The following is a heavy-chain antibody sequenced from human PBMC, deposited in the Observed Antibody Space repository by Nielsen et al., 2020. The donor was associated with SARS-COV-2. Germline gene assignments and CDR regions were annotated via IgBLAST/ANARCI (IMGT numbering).Heavy chain of an antibody. V-gene: IGHV3-30*04. CDR3: AKDPTYYDILTGYYYYYGMDV. Sequence: PGKGLEWVAVISYDGSNKYYADSVKGRFTISRDNSKNTLYLQMNSLRAEDTAVYYCAKDPTYYDILTGYYYYYGMDVWGQGTTVTVSS. CDR2: ISYDGSNK. J-gene: IGHJ6*02. D-gene: IGHD3-9*01.